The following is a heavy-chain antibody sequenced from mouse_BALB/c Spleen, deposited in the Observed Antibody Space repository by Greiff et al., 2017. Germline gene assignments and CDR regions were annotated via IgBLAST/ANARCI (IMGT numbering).Heavy chain of an antibody. Sequence: EVQLQQSGAELVRSGASVKLSCTASGFNIKDYYMHWVKKRPEQGLEWIGWFDPENGDTEYAPKFQGKATMTADTSSNTAYLQLSSLTSEDTAVYYCARPDFTTTAYYSMNSWGQGPSVTVSS. V-gene: IGHV14-4*02. CDR1: GFNIKDYY. J-gene: IGHJ4*01. CDR3: ARPDFTTTAYYSMNS. D-gene: IGHD1-1*01. CDR2: FDPENGDT.